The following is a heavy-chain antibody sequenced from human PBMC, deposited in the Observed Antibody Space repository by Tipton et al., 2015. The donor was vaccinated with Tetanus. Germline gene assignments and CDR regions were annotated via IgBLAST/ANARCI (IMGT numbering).Heavy chain of an antibody. Sequence: TLSLTCSVSGDSIRSEDYYWGWIRQSPGKGLEWLGYIYYSGSTYNNPSLKSRVSISLDASKNQFSLSLNSATAADSATYYCARLTCSSPSCYYYYYYYVDVWGTGTAVAVSS. J-gene: IGHJ6*03. D-gene: IGHD2-2*01. CDR2: IYYSGST. V-gene: IGHV4-30-4*01. CDR1: GDSIRSEDYY. CDR3: ARLTCSSPSCYYYYYYYVDV.